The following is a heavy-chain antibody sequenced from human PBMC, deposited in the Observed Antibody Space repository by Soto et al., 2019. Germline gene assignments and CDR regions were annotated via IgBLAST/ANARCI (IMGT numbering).Heavy chain of an antibody. CDR2: INAGNGNT. CDR3: ARGTHGSGSPSDY. D-gene: IGHD3-10*01. CDR1: GYTFTSYA. Sequence: QVQLVQSGAEVKKPGASVKVSCKASGYTFTSYAMHWVRQAPGQRLEWMGWINAGNGNTKYSQKFQGRVTITRDTSASTAYMELSSLRSEDTAVYYCARGTHGSGSPSDYWGQGTLVTVSS. J-gene: IGHJ4*02. V-gene: IGHV1-3*01.